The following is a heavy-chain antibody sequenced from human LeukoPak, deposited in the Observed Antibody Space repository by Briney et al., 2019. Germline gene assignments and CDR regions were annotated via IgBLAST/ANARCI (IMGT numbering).Heavy chain of an antibody. CDR3: ARDQPYGSGFYYGMDV. CDR1: GFTFSSYS. Sequence: GGPLRLSCAASGFTFSSYSMNWVREAPGKGLKGASSISISRSYIYCADSVKGRLIISRDNAKNSLYLRMNSLRAEDTAVYYCARDQPYGSGFYYGMDVWGQGTTVTVSS. CDR2: ISISRSYI. J-gene: IGHJ6*02. V-gene: IGHV3-21*06. D-gene: IGHD3-10*01.